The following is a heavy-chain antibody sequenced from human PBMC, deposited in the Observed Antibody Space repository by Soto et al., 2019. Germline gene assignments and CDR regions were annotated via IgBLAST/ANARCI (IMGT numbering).Heavy chain of an antibody. D-gene: IGHD2-2*01. Sequence: GGSLRLSCAASGFTFSSYAMSWVRQAPGKGLEWVSAISGIGGSTYYADSVKGRFTISRDNSTNTLYLQMNSLRAEDTAVYYCAKDQQYQLPPNWFDPWGQGTLVTVSS. CDR1: GFTFSSYA. J-gene: IGHJ5*02. V-gene: IGHV3-23*01. CDR3: AKDQQYQLPPNWFDP. CDR2: ISGIGGST.